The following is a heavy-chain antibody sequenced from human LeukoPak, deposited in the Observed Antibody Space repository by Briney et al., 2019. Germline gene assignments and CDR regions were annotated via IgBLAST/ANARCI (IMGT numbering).Heavy chain of an antibody. CDR3: AKDLYYDSSGPFDY. V-gene: IGHV3-33*06. D-gene: IGHD3-22*01. CDR1: GFTFSSYG. CDR2: IWYDGSNK. J-gene: IGHJ4*02. Sequence: GGSLRLSCAASGFTFSSYGMHWVRQAPGKGLEWVPVIWYDGSNKYYADSVKGRFTISRDNSKNTLYLQMNSLRAEDTAVYYCAKDLYYDSSGPFDYWGQGTLVTVSS.